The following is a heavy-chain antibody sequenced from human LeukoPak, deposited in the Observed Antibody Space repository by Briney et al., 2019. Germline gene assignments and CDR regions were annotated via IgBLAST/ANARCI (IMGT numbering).Heavy chain of an antibody. Sequence: KPSETLSLTCAVSGYSISSGYYWGWIRQPPGKGLEWIGSIYHSGSTYYNPSLKSRVTISVDTSKNQFSLKLSSVAAADTAVYYCARVRRWLPLYYFDYWGQGTLVTVSS. CDR1: GYSISSGYY. CDR3: ARVRRWLPLYYFDY. J-gene: IGHJ4*02. CDR2: IYHSGST. D-gene: IGHD5-24*01. V-gene: IGHV4-38-2*01.